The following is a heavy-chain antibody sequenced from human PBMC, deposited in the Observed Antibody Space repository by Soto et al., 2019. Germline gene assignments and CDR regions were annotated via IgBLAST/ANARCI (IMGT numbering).Heavy chain of an antibody. J-gene: IGHJ4*02. Sequence: PSETLSLTCTVSGGSVSSGSYYWSWIRQPPGKGLEWIGYIYYSGSTNYNPSLKSRVTISVDTSKNQFSLKLSSVTAADTAVYYCARTHLIAAATDDWGQGTLVTVSS. D-gene: IGHD6-13*01. CDR3: ARTHLIAAATDD. V-gene: IGHV4-61*01. CDR2: IYYSGST. CDR1: GGSVSSGSYY.